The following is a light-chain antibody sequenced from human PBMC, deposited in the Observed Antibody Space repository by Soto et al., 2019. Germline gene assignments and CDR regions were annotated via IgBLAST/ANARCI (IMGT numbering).Light chain of an antibody. CDR2: GAS. CDR3: QQHGSSLALT. CDR1: QRITSTF. J-gene: IGKJ4*01. Sequence: PGERATLSCTASQRITSTFLAWYQQKPGQAPRLLIYGASSRATGIPDRFTGSGSGTDFTLTISRLEPEDFAVYYCQQHGSSLALTFGGGTKVDIK. V-gene: IGKV3-20*01.